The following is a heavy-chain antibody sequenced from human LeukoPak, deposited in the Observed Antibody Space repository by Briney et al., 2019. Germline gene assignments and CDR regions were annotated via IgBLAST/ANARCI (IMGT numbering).Heavy chain of an antibody. J-gene: IGHJ6*02. Sequence: ASVKVSCKASGYTFIDYYMHWVRQAPGQGLEWMGWINPNSGGTDYAQKFQGRVTMTRDTSIDTAYMELSRLTSDDTAVYYCATGEELRYYYYGMDVWGQGTTVTVSS. CDR1: GYTFIDYY. CDR3: ATGEELRYYYYGMDV. D-gene: IGHD1-26*01. V-gene: IGHV1-2*02. CDR2: INPNSGGT.